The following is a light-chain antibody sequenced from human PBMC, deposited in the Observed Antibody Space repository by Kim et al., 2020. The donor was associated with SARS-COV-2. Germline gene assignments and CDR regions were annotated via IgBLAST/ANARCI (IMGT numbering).Light chain of an antibody. Sequence: ATINCKSNQSVLYSSNNKNYLAWYQQKPGQPPKRLIYWASTRESGVPDRFSGSGSGTDFPLTISSLQAEDVAVYYCQQYYSTPLTFGGGTKVEIK. J-gene: IGKJ4*01. V-gene: IGKV4-1*01. CDR3: QQYYSTPLT. CDR1: QSVLYSSNNKNY. CDR2: WAS.